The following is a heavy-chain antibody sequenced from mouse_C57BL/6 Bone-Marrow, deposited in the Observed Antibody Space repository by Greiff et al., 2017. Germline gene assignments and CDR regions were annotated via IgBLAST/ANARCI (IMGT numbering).Heavy chain of an antibody. CDR2: IYPGDGDT. CDR1: GYAFSSYW. CDR3: ARWGTTVVAHWYFDV. V-gene: IGHV1-80*01. J-gene: IGHJ1*03. D-gene: IGHD1-1*01. Sequence: VQLQQSGAELVKPGASVKISCKASGYAFSSYWMNWVKQRPGKGLEWIGQIYPGDGDTNYNGKFKGKATLTADKSSSTAYMQLRSLTSEDSAVYFCARWGTTVVAHWYFDVWGTGTTVTVSS.